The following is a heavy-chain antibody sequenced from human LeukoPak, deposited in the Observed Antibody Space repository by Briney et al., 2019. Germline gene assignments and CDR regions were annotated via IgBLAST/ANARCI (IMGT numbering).Heavy chain of an antibody. J-gene: IGHJ4*02. Sequence: GGSLRLSCTASGFPFNSYWMTWARQTPGKGLEWVANIKQDGSTQYYVDSVKGRFTISRDNAMNSLYLQMNSLRAEDTAVYYCARAKDTAMVDYWGQGTLVTVSS. D-gene: IGHD5-18*01. CDR2: IKQDGSTQ. V-gene: IGHV3-7*01. CDR3: ARAKDTAMVDY. CDR1: GFPFNSYW.